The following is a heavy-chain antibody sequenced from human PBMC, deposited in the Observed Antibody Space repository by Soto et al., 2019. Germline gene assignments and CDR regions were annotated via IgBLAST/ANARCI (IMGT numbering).Heavy chain of an antibody. D-gene: IGHD2-2*01. CDR3: AREDCSSTSCYDPYFDY. J-gene: IGHJ4*02. CDR2: IKQDGSEK. V-gene: IGHV3-7*01. CDR1: GFTFSSYW. Sequence: GGSLRLSCAASGFTFSSYWMSWVRQAPGKGLEWVANIKQDGSEKYYVDSVKGRFTISRDNAKNSLYLQMNSLRAEDTAVYYCAREDCSSTSCYDPYFDYWGQGTLVTVSS.